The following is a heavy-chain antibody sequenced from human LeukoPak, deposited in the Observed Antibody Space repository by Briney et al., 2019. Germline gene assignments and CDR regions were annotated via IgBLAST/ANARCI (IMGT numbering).Heavy chain of an antibody. Sequence: PSETLSLTCAVSGGSISSSNWWSWVRQPPGKGLEWIGEIYHSGSTNYNPSLKSRVTIPVDTSKNQFSLKLSSVTAADTAVYYCARERPAVADNVYYFDYWGQGTLVTVSS. V-gene: IGHV4-4*02. CDR3: ARERPAVADNVYYFDY. D-gene: IGHD6-19*01. CDR1: GGSISSSNW. CDR2: IYHSGST. J-gene: IGHJ4*02.